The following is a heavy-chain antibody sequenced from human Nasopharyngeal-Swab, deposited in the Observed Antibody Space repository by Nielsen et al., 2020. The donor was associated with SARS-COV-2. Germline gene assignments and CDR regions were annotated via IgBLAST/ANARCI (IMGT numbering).Heavy chain of an antibody. CDR1: GFTFSSYW. V-gene: IGHV3-7*01. CDR3: ARAGLSSWHFDY. CDR2: IKQDGSEK. Sequence: GESLKISCAASGFTFSSYWMSWVRQAPGKGLEWEANIKQDGSEKYYVDSVKGRFTISRDNAKNSLYLQMNSLRAEDTAVYYCARAGLSSWHFDYWGQGTLVTVSS. J-gene: IGHJ4*02. D-gene: IGHD6-13*01.